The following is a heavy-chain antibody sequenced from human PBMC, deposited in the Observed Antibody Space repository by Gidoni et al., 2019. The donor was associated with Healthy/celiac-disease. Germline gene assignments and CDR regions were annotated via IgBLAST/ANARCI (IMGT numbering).Heavy chain of an antibody. Sequence: QVQLQQWGAGLLKPSETLSLTCAVYGGSFSGSYWSWIRQPPGKGLEWIGEINHSGSTNYNPSLKSRVTISVDTSKNQFSLKRSSVTAADTAVYYCAREGPAYYYGSGSYSWFDPWGQGTLVTVSS. CDR1: GGSFSGSY. J-gene: IGHJ5*02. V-gene: IGHV4-34*01. D-gene: IGHD3-10*01. CDR2: INHSGST. CDR3: AREGPAYYYGSGSYSWFDP.